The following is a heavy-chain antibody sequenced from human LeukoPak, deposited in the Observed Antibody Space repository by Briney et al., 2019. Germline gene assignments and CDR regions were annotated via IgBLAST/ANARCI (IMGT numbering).Heavy chain of an antibody. J-gene: IGHJ4*02. Sequence: SETLSLTCSVSGGSISNYYWSWIRQPPGKGLEWIGYVYISGSTNYNPSLRSRVTIALDTSKRQFSLKLSSVTAADTALYYCARIPLGYSGAYYFDSWGQRTLVTVSS. CDR3: ARIPLGYSGAYYFDS. V-gene: IGHV4-4*09. CDR2: VYISGST. CDR1: GGSISNYY. D-gene: IGHD5-12*01.